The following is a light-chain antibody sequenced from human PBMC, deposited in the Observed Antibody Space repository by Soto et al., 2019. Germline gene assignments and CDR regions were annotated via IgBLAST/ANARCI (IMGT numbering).Light chain of an antibody. Sequence: ETVMTQSPATLSVSPGETATLSCRASQTVSLNLAWYQLKPGQSPRLLIYGAFTRAADVPARFSGGGSGTDFTLTISSLQSEDFAVYHCHKYGVWPYTFGQGNKLEL. CDR3: HKYGVWPYT. CDR1: QTVSLN. CDR2: GAF. J-gene: IGKJ2*01. V-gene: IGKV3-15*01.